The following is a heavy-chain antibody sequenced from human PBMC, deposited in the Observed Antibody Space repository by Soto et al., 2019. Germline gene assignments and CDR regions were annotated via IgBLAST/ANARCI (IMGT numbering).Heavy chain of an antibody. Sequence: QVQLQESGPGLVKPSQTLSLTCTVSGVSISSGGYYWSWIRQHPVKGLEWIGYISYSGSTYYNPSLKSRVTISVDTSKNQCSLKLSSVTAADAAVYYCAKCPQLEPRFDYWGQGTLVTVSS. D-gene: IGHD1-1*01. CDR3: AKCPQLEPRFDY. CDR2: ISYSGST. J-gene: IGHJ4*02. CDR1: GVSISSGGYY. V-gene: IGHV4-31*03.